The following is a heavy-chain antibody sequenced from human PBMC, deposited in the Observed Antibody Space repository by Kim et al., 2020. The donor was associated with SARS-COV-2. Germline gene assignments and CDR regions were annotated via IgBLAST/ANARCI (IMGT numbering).Heavy chain of an antibody. CDR1: GFTFSTYA. Sequence: GGSLRLSCVASGFTFSTYAMSWVRQAPGKGLEWVSSISGSGGTTYYPDSVKGRFTISRDNSKNTLFLQMNSLRADDTAVFYCAKVPRSIPTSLPHFDYWGQGTLATVSS. CDR2: ISGSGGTT. D-gene: IGHD2-2*02. CDR3: AKVPRSIPTSLPHFDY. J-gene: IGHJ4*02. V-gene: IGHV3-23*01.